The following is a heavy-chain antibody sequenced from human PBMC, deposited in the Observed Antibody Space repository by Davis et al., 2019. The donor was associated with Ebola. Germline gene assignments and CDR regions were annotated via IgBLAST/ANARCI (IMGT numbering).Heavy chain of an antibody. Sequence: GGSLRLSCAASGFTFSSYGMHWVRQAPGKGLEWVAFIRYDGSNKYYADSVKGRFTISRDNSKNTLYLQMNSLRAEDTAVYYCAAKGFTAARLYMDYWGQGTLVTVSS. V-gene: IGHV3-30*02. CDR3: AAKGFTAARLYMDY. CDR1: GFTFSSYG. CDR2: IRYDGSNK. J-gene: IGHJ4*02. D-gene: IGHD6-6*01.